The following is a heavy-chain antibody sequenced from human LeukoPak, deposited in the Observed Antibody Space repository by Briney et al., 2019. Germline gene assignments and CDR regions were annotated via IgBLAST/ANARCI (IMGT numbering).Heavy chain of an antibody. Sequence: GGSLRLSCAASGFTFYDYGMSWVRHAPGKGLEGVFGFNWYEGSTGYAVSVKGRFTISRDNAKNSLYLHMNSQRAEDTALYYRARGHSSSWYLFDHWGQGTLVTVSS. CDR1: GFTFYDYG. V-gene: IGHV3-20*04. J-gene: IGHJ4*02. CDR2: FNWYEGST. CDR3: ARGHSSSWYLFDH. D-gene: IGHD6-13*01.